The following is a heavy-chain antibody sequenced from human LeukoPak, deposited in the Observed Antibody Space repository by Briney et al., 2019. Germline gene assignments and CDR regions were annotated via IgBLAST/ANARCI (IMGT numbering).Heavy chain of an antibody. CDR3: ARVGPLRYFGPPAQFDP. Sequence: GASVKVSCKASGYTFTSYGISWVRQAPGQGLEWMGWISAYNGNTNYAQKLQGRVTMTTDTSTSTAYMELRSLRSDDTAVYYCARVGPLRYFGPPAQFDPWGQGTLVTVSS. D-gene: IGHD3-9*01. CDR2: ISAYNGNT. J-gene: IGHJ5*02. CDR1: GYTFTSYG. V-gene: IGHV1-18*01.